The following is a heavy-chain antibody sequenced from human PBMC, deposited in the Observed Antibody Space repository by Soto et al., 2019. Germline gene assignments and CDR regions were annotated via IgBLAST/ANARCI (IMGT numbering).Heavy chain of an antibody. CDR2: ISGSGGNT. V-gene: IGHV3-23*01. CDR1: GFTFSSYA. CDR3: AKFYGGKSAHTYTIDP. D-gene: IGHD2-15*01. J-gene: IGHJ5*02. Sequence: PGGSLRLSCAASGFTFSSYAMSWVRQAPGKGLEWVSAISGSGGNTDSADSVKGRFTISRDNSKNTLYLQMNSLRPEDTAVYYCAKFYGGKSAHTYTIDPWGQGTLVTVSS.